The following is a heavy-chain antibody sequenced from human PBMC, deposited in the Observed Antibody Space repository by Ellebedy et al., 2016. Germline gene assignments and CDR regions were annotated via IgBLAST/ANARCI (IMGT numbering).Heavy chain of an antibody. CDR2: ISSSSSTI. D-gene: IGHD1-14*01. V-gene: IGHV3-48*02. J-gene: IGHJ6*03. CDR1: GFTFSSYS. CDR3: ASHASPPAYYYYMDV. Sequence: GESLKISXAASGFTFSSYSMNWVRQAPGKGLEWVSYISSSSSTIYYADSVKGRFTISRDNAKNSLYLQMNSLRDEDTAVYYCASHASPPAYYYYMDVWGKGTTVTVSS.